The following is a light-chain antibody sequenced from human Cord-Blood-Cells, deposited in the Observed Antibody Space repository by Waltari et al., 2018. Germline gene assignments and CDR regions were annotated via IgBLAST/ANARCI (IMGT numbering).Light chain of an antibody. CDR2: EGS. J-gene: IGLJ2*01. Sequence: QSALTQPASVSGSPGPSITISCTGTSSDVGSYNLVSWYQQHPGKAPKLLIYEGSKRPSGVSNRFSSSKSGNTASLTISVLQAEDEADYYCCSYAGSSTFDVVFGGGTKLTVL. V-gene: IGLV2-23*03. CDR3: CSYAGSSTFDVV. CDR1: SSDVGSYNL.